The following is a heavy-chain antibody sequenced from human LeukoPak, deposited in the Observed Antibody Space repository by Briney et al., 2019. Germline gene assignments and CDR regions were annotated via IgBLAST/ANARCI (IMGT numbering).Heavy chain of an antibody. D-gene: IGHD3-10*01. CDR2: VKSDGSNP. J-gene: IGHJ4*02. CDR3: ARDIVSGSGSLDY. Sequence: GGPLRLSCAASRFSFSNYWMHWVRQAPGKGLVWVSRVKSDGSNPSYADSVKGRFTISRDNAENMLYLQMNTLGAEDTAVYYCARDIVSGSGSLDYWGQGTLVTASS. V-gene: IGHV3-74*01. CDR1: RFSFSNYW.